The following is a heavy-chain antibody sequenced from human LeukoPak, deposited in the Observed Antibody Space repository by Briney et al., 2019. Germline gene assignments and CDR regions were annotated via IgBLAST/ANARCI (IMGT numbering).Heavy chain of an antibody. CDR2: ISSSSSYI. CDR3: AREAQGGAKGFDC. J-gene: IGHJ4*02. CDR1: GFTFSSYS. V-gene: IGHV3-21*01. D-gene: IGHD3-16*01. Sequence: GGSLRLSCAASGFTFSSYSMNWVRQAPGKGLEWVSSISSSSSYIYYADSVKGRFTISRDNAKNSLYLQMNSLRAEDTAVYYCAREAQGGAKGFDCWGQGTLVTVSS.